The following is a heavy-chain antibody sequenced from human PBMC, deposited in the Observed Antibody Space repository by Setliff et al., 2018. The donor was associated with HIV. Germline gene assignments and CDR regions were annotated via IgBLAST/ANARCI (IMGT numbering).Heavy chain of an antibody. CDR1: GVSVSSGGYY. D-gene: IGHD3-16*01. V-gene: IGHV4-31*03. J-gene: IGHJ4*02. Sequence: SETLSLTCTVSGVSVSSGGYYWSWIRQHPGKGLEWIGDVHHTGTTYRNPSLKSRITISVDTSKNQFSLQLTSVTAADTAVYYCVNPSGAMGDFDSWGQGTLVTVSS. CDR3: VNPSGAMGDFDS. CDR2: VHHTGTT.